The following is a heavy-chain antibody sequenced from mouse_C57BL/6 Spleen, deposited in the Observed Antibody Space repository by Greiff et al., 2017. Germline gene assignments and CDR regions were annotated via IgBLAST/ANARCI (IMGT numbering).Heavy chain of an antibody. V-gene: IGHV1-80*01. CDR1: GYAFSSYW. J-gene: IGHJ4*01. CDR3: AKGGLRRDYYAMDY. Sequence: VQLQQSGAELVKPGASVKISCKASGYAFSSYWMNWVKQRPGKGLEWIGQIYPGDGDTNYNGKFKGKATLTTDKSSSTAYMQLSSLTSEDSAVYFCAKGGLRRDYYAMDYWGQGTSVTVSS. D-gene: IGHD2-4*01. CDR2: IYPGDGDT.